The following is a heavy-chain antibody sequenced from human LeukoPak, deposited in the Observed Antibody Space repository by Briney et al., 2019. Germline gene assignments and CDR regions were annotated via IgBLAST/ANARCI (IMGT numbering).Heavy chain of an antibody. D-gene: IGHD3-10*01. CDR1: GGSFSGYY. V-gene: IGHV4-34*01. Sequence: PSETLSLTCAVYGGSFSGYYWNWIRQPPGKGLEWIGEINHSGGTNYNPSLKSRVTISVDTSKKQFSLKLSSVTAADTAVYYCARGQWFRAFWSRGTPVTVSS. J-gene: IGHJ4*02. CDR2: INHSGGT. CDR3: ARGQWFRAF.